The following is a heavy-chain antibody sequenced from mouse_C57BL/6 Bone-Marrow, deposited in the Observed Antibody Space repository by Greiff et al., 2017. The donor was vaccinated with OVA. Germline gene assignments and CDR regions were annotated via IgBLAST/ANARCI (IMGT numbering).Heavy chain of an antibody. CDR2: IHPSDSDT. Sequence: VKLQQPGAELVKPGASVKVSCKASGYTFTSYWMHWVKQRPGQGLEWIGRIHPSDSDTNSNQKFKGKATLTVDKSSSTAYMQLSSLTSEDSAVYYCAINGYDVGVAYWGQGTLVTVSA. J-gene: IGHJ3*01. CDR3: AINGYDVGVAY. D-gene: IGHD2-2*01. V-gene: IGHV1-74*01. CDR1: GYTFTSYW.